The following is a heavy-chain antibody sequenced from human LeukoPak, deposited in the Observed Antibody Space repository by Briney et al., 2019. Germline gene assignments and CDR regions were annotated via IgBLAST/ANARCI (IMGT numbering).Heavy chain of an antibody. V-gene: IGHV4-31*03. J-gene: IGHJ5*02. D-gene: IGHD3-3*01. CDR3: ARGNDFWSGYPNWFDP. Sequence: SETLSLTGTVSGGSIGSVGYDWSWIRQPPGRGRERFGYIYYSGSTYYNPSLKSRVTISVDTSKNQFSLKLSSVTAADTAVYYCARGNDFWSGYPNWFDPWGQGTLVTVSS. CDR2: IYYSGST. CDR1: GGSIGSVGYD.